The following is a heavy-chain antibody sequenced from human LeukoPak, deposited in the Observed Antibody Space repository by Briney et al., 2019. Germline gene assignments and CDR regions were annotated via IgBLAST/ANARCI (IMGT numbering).Heavy chain of an antibody. J-gene: IGHJ2*01. D-gene: IGHD6-13*01. V-gene: IGHV3-23*01. CDR1: GFTFSSYW. CDR3: AKEGYSSSRWYFDL. Sequence: GGSLGLSCAASGFTFSSYWMSWVRQAPGKGLEWVSGISGSGDFTYYADSVKGRFTISRDNSKNTLYLQMNSLRAEDTAVYYCAKEGYSSSRWYFDLWGRGTLVTVSS. CDR2: ISGSGDFT.